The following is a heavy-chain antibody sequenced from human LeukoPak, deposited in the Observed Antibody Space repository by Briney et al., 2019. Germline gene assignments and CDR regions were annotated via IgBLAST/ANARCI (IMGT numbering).Heavy chain of an antibody. J-gene: IGHJ4*02. Sequence: GGSLRLSCAASGFTFSNAWMSWVRQAPGKGLEWVGRIKSKTDGGTTDYAAPVKGRFTISSDDSKNTLYLQMNSLKTEDTAVYYCTTRIVVVTAHPGRGFGTSIEYRGQGTLVTVSS. CDR1: GFTFSNAW. D-gene: IGHD2-21*02. CDR2: IKSKTDGGTT. V-gene: IGHV3-15*01. CDR3: TTRIVVVTAHPGRGFGTSIEY.